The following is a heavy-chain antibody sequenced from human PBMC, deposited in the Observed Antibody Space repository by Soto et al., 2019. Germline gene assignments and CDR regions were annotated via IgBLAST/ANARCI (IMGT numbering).Heavy chain of an antibody. CDR2: ISKSDYT. Sequence: RGSLRLSCTVSGFSFNNYGINWFRQAPGKGLEWVSSISKSDYTYYSDSVKGRFTISRDNAKNSVSLQMNTLRVEDTAVYYCAREDSIIIPAVSDFWGQGTLVTVSS. D-gene: IGHD2-2*01. CDR3: AREDSIIIPAVSDF. CDR1: GFSFNNYG. V-gene: IGHV3-21*01. J-gene: IGHJ4*02.